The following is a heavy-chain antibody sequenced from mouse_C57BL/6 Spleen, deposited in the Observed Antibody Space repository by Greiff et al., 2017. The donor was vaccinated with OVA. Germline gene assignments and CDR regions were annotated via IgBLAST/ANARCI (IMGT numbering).Heavy chain of an antibody. CDR1: GFNIKDDY. CDR3: TGGNYYAMDY. Sequence: EVQRVESGAELVRPGASVKLSCTASGFNIKDDYMHWVKQRPEQGLEWIGWIDPENGDTEYASKFQGKATITADTSSNTAYLQLSSLTSEDTAVYYCTGGNYYAMDYWGQGTSVTVSS. J-gene: IGHJ4*01. CDR2: IDPENGDT. V-gene: IGHV14-4*01. D-gene: IGHD2-1*01.